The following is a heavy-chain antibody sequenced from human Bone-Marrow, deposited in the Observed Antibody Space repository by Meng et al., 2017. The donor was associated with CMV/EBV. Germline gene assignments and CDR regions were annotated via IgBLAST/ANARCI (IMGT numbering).Heavy chain of an antibody. CDR3: ARIVVPAAVDY. J-gene: IGHJ4*02. CDR1: GGSISSSSYY. D-gene: IGHD2-2*01. CDR2: IYYSGRT. V-gene: IGHV4-39*07. Sequence: HLHLHEAGPLLVQPPESLAPICTVSGGSISSSSYYWGWIRQPPGKGLEWIGSIYYSGRTYYNPSLKRRVTISVDTSKNQFSLKPSAVTAADTAVYYCARIVVPAAVDYWGQGTLVTVSS.